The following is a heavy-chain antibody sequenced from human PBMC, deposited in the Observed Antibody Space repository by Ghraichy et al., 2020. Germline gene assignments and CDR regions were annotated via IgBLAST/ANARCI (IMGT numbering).Heavy chain of an antibody. D-gene: IGHD2-15*01. Sequence: SCAASGFTVNSNFINWVRQAPGKGLEWVSVIYGGGTTYYADSVKGRFILSRDNSKNTLYLQMNSLRVEDTAVYYCAREGMTGYCSGGNCYRGAFDIWGQGTKVTVS. CDR1: GFTVNSNF. CDR3: AREGMTGYCSGGNCYRGAFDI. V-gene: IGHV3-53*01. J-gene: IGHJ3*02. CDR2: IYGGGTT.